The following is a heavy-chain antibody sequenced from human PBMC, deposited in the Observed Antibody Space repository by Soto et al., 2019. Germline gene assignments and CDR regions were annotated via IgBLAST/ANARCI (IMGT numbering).Heavy chain of an antibody. CDR3: ARDRDHCSGGSCYSWYFDY. D-gene: IGHD2-15*01. CDR1: GGTFSSYT. V-gene: IGHV1-69*08. Sequence: QVQLVQSGAEVQKPGSSVKVSCKASGGTFSSYTISWVRQAPGQGLEWMGRIIPILGIANYAQKFQGRVTITADKSTSTAYMELSSLRSEDTAVYYCARDRDHCSGGSCYSWYFDYWGQGTLVTVSS. CDR2: IIPILGIA. J-gene: IGHJ4*02.